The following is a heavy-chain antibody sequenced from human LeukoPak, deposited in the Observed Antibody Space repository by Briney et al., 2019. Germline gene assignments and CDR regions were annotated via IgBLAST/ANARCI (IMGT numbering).Heavy chain of an antibody. D-gene: IGHD6-19*01. V-gene: IGHV4-38-2*01. CDR2: IYHSGST. CDR3: ARLSIAVAGANDY. CDR1: GFTFSSYS. J-gene: IGHJ4*02. Sequence: GSLRLSCAASGFTFSSYSMNWVGQAPGKGREGFGSIYHSGSTYYNPSLKSRVTISVDTSKNQFSLKLSSVTAADTAVYYCARLSIAVAGANDYWGQGTLVTVSS.